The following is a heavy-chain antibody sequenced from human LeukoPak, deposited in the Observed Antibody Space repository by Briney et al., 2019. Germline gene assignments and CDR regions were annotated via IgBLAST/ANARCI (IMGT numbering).Heavy chain of an antibody. V-gene: IGHV1-69*13. Sequence: ASVTVSCKASGVTFSSYAISWVRQAPGQGLEWMGGIIPIFGTANYAQKFQGRVTITADESTGTAYMELSSLRSEDTAVYYCARASHYYGSGSYFDYWGQGTLVTVSS. CDR2: IIPIFGTA. CDR1: GVTFSSYA. D-gene: IGHD3-10*01. J-gene: IGHJ4*02. CDR3: ARASHYYGSGSYFDY.